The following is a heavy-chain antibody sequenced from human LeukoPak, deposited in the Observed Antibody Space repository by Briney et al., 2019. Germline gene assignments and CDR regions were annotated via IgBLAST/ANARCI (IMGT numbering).Heavy chain of an antibody. CDR1: GFTFSNYW. V-gene: IGHV3-7*01. CDR2: INNDGSEI. J-gene: IGHJ4*02. Sequence: GGSLRLSCAASGFTFSNYWMSWVRQAPGKGLEWVAHINNDGSEIYYVDSVKGRFTISRDNAKNSLSLQMNSLRVEDTAVYYCARDKVTYWGQGILVTVSS. CDR3: ARDKVTY.